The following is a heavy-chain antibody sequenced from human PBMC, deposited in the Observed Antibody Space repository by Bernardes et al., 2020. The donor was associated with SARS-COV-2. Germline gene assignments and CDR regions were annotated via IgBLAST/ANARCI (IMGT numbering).Heavy chain of an antibody. CDR1: GFTFSSYA. Sequence: GVSLRLSCAASGFTFSSYAMSWVRQAPGKGLEWVSAISGSGGSTYYADSVKGRFTISRDNSKNTLYLQMNSLRAEDTAVYYCAKPPYCGGDCYHYFDYWGQGTLVTVSS. J-gene: IGHJ4*02. V-gene: IGHV3-23*01. CDR2: ISGSGGST. D-gene: IGHD2-21*02. CDR3: AKPPYCGGDCYHYFDY.